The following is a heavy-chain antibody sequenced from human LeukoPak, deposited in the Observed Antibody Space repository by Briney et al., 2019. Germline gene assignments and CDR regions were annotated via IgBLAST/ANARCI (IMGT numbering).Heavy chain of an antibody. J-gene: IGHJ5*02. V-gene: IGHV3-23*01. Sequence: GGSLRLSCAASGFTVSSNYMSWIRQAPGKGLEWVSAISGSGGSTYYADSVKGRFTISRDNSKNTLYLQMNSLRAEDTAVYYCAKVRANWNDHWGQGTLVTVSS. CDR1: GFTVSSNY. CDR3: AKVRANWNDH. CDR2: ISGSGGST.